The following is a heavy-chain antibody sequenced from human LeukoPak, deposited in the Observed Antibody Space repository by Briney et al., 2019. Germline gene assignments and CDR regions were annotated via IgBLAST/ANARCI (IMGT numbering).Heavy chain of an antibody. Sequence: GRSLRLSCAASGFTFDDYAMHWVRQAPGKGLEWVAVISYDGSNEYYADSVKGRFTISRDNSKNTLYLQMNSLRAEDTAVYYCASRYSSSWYVLDYWGQGTLVTVSS. CDR3: ASRYSSSWYVLDY. V-gene: IGHV3-30-3*01. CDR2: ISYDGSNE. D-gene: IGHD6-13*01. J-gene: IGHJ4*02. CDR1: GFTFDDYA.